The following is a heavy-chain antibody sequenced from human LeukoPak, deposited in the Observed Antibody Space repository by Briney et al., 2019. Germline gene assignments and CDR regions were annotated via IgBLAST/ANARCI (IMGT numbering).Heavy chain of an antibody. CDR3: ARGLKARSVRTVTTGRNWYFDL. D-gene: IGHD4-17*01. V-gene: IGHV4-4*07. CDR2: ISTSGST. CDR1: GGSISNHY. J-gene: IGHJ2*01. Sequence: PSETLSLTCTVSGGSISNHYWSWIRQPAGRGLEWIGRISTSGSTNYNPSLKSRVTMSVDTSTNQFSLKLSSVTAADTAVYYCARGLKARSVRTVTTGRNWYFDLWGRGTLVTVSS.